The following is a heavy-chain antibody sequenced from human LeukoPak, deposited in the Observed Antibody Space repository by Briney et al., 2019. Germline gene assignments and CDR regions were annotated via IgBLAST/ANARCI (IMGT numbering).Heavy chain of an antibody. CDR2: ISAYNGNT. D-gene: IGHD4-23*01. CDR3: ARDLSYGGNPDAFDI. CDR1: GYTFTSYG. Sequence: TSVKVSCKASGYTFTSYGISWVRQAPGQGLEWMGWISAYNGNTNYAQKLQGRVTMTTDTSTSTAYMELRSLRSDDTAVYHCARDLSYGGNPDAFDIWGQGTMVTVSS. J-gene: IGHJ3*02. V-gene: IGHV1-18*01.